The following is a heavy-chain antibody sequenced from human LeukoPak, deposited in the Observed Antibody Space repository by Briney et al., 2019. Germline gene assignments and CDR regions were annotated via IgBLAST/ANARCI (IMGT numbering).Heavy chain of an antibody. V-gene: IGHV3-21*04. CDR1: GFTFNTYS. CDR2: I. Sequence: GGSLRLSCAASGFTFNTYSMNWVRQAPGKGLEWVSSIKGRFTISRDNAKNSLFLQMNSLRAEDTAVYYCARVLRYCSGGNCYSGGLGYMDVWGKGTTVTISS. D-gene: IGHD2-15*01. J-gene: IGHJ6*03. CDR3: ARVLRYCSGGNCYSGGLGYMDV.